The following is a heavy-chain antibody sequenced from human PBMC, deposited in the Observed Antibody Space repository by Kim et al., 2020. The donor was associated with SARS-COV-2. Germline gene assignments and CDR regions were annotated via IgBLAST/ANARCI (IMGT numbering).Heavy chain of an antibody. CDR3: TRGTGYSSNWFDY. D-gene: IGHD6-13*01. Sequence: RYSPSFQGQVPIAADKSIGTAYLQWSSLEASDTAMYYCTRGTGYSSNWFDYWGQGTLVTVSS. J-gene: IGHJ4*02. V-gene: IGHV5-51*01.